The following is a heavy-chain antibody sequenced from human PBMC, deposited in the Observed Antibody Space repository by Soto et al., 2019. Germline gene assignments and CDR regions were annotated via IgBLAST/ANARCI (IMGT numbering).Heavy chain of an antibody. D-gene: IGHD3-9*01. CDR3: ARDYDILTGYYE. J-gene: IGHJ4*02. V-gene: IGHV1-18*01. Sequence: ASVKVSCKASGYTFTSYGISWVRQAPGQGLEWMGWISAYNGNTNYAQKLQDRVTMTTDTSTRTAYMELRSLRSDDTAVYYCARDYDILTGYYEWGQGTLVTVSS. CDR2: ISAYNGNT. CDR1: GYTFTSYG.